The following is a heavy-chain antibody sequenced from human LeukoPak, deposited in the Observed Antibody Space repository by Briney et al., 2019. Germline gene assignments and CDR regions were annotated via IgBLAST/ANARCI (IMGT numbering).Heavy chain of an antibody. CDR1: GYTFTSYG. J-gene: IGHJ3*02. D-gene: IGHD2-2*01. Sequence: ASVKVSCKASGYTFTSYGISWVRQAPGKGLEWMGGFDPEDGETIYAQKFQGRVTMTEDTSTDTAYMELSSLRSEDTAVYYCARGRTRDAFDIWGQGTMVTVSS. CDR2: FDPEDGET. V-gene: IGHV1-24*01. CDR3: ARGRTRDAFDI.